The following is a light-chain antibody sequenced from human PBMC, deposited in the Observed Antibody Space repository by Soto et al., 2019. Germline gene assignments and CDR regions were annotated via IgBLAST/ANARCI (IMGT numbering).Light chain of an antibody. CDR1: KSDVGGYNF. J-gene: IGLJ1*01. CDR2: EVT. CDR3: SSDADNNNHV. Sequence: QSALTQPPSASGSPGQSVTISCTGTKSDVGGYNFVSWYQQYPGKAPKLMIYEVTKRPSGVPDRFSGSKSGNTASLTVSGLQAEDEADYFCSSDADNNNHVFGTGTKVTVL. V-gene: IGLV2-8*01.